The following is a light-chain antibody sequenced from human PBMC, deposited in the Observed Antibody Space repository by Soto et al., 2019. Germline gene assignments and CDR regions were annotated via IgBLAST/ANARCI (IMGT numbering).Light chain of an antibody. CDR3: QQYNSYPWS. J-gene: IGKJ1*01. CDR2: DAS. CDR1: QRISTW. Sequence: DIQMTQSPSTLSASVGDRVTITCRASQRISTWLAWYQQKPGKAPKLLIYDASILESGVPSRFSGSGSGTEFTLSISSLQPDDFATYYCQQYNSYPWSFGQGTKVEIK. V-gene: IGKV1-5*01.